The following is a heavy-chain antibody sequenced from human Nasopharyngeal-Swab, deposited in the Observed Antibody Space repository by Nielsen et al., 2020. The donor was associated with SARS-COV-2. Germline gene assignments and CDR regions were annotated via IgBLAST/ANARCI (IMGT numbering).Heavy chain of an antibody. CDR3: ARVWVAGTLSSFDY. J-gene: IGHJ4*02. V-gene: IGHV4-39*07. CDR2: FYYSGTT. CDR1: GDAIRSGRYY. D-gene: IGHD6-19*01. Sequence: WETLSLTCRVSGDAIRSGRYYWDRVRQSPGKGLAWIGTFYYSGTTHYNPTLKTRVTVSVDTSKNQFSLNVKSVTAADTALYVCARVWVAGTLSSFDYWGQGTLVTVSS.